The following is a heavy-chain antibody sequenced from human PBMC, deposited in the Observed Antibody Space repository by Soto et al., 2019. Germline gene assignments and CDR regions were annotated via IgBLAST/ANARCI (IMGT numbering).Heavy chain of an antibody. CDR3: DNDQRGSTYGYFQY. CDR2: ISSDGNKK. CDR1: GFTFSSYG. J-gene: IGHJ1*01. V-gene: IGHV3-30*18. Sequence: QVQLVESGGGVVQPGRSLRLSCAAYGFTFSSYGMHWVRQAPGKGLEWVTLISSDGNKKYYGDSVQGRLTISRDNSKNTLYLEMDSLRPDDTAIYYCDNDQRGSTYGYFQYWGQGTLVTVSS. D-gene: IGHD4-4*01.